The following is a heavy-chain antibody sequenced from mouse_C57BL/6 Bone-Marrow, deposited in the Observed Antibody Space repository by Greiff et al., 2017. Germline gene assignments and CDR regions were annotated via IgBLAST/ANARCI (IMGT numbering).Heavy chain of an antibody. V-gene: IGHV2-5*01. D-gene: IGHD2-5*01. CDR3: AKREGDSNGAMDY. CDR1: GFSLTSYG. CDR2: IWRGGST. J-gene: IGHJ4*01. Sequence: VMLVESGPGLVQPSQSLSITCTVSGFSLTSYGVHWVRQSPGKGLEWLGVIWRGGSTDYNAAFMSRLSITKDNSKSQVFFKMNSLQADDTAIYYCAKREGDSNGAMDYWGQGTSVTVSS.